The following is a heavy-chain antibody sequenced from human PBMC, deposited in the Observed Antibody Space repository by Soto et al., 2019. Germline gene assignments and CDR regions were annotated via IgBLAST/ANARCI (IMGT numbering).Heavy chain of an antibody. CDR3: TTSGELPTHYYYGMDV. J-gene: IGHJ6*02. V-gene: IGHV3-15*01. Sequence: KSGGSLRLSCAASGFTFSNAWMSWVRQAPGKGLEWVGRIKSKTDGGTTDYAAPVKGRFTISRDDSKNTLYLQMNSLKTEDTAVYYCTTSGELPTHYYYGMDVWGQGTTVTVSS. CDR2: IKSKTDGGTT. D-gene: IGHD1-1*01. CDR1: GFTFSNAW.